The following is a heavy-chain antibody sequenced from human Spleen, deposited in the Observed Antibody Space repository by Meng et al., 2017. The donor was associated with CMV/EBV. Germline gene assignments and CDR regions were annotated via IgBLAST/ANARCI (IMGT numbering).Heavy chain of an antibody. CDR2: IWYDGSNK. J-gene: IGHJ4*02. D-gene: IGHD3-22*01. CDR1: GLTFSSYG. V-gene: IGHV3-33*06. Sequence: GGSLRLSCAASGLTFSSYGMHWVRQAPGKGLEWVAVIWYDGSNKYYADSVKGRFTISRDNSKNTLYLQINSLGAEDTAVYYCAKTVGSAYDSSGYYPPGDYWGQGTLVTVSS. CDR3: AKTVGSAYDSSGYYPPGDY.